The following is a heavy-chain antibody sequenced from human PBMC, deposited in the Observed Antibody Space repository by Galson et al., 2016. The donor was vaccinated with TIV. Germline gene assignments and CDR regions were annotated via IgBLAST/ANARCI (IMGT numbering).Heavy chain of an antibody. Sequence: SVKVSCKASGGTFSAYAINWVRQAPGQGLEWMGGIIPIFGTPNYAQKFQGRVTITTDESTNTAYMELSSLRYDDTAVYYCARVHTHYYYDMGVWGKGTTVTVSS. CDR1: GGTFSAYA. V-gene: IGHV1-69*05. J-gene: IGHJ6*03. CDR2: IIPIFGTP. CDR3: ARVHTHYYYDMGV.